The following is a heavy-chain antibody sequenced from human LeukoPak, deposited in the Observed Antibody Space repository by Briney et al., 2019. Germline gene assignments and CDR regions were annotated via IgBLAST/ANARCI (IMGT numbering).Heavy chain of an antibody. Sequence: SETLSLACTVSGGSISTPGYYWGWIRQPPGKGLEWIGSLYHSGSTYYKPSLKSRATISVDKSKNQCSRKLRSVTAADTAVYYCARHALATVTDPSFDYWGQGTLVTVSS. CDR3: ARHALATVTDPSFDY. CDR1: GGSISTPGYY. CDR2: LYHSGST. D-gene: IGHD2-21*02. V-gene: IGHV4-39*01. J-gene: IGHJ4*02.